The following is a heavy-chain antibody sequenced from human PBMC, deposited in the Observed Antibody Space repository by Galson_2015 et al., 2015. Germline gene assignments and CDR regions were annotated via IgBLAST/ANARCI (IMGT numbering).Heavy chain of an antibody. CDR2: IYSGGST. V-gene: IGHV3-53*01. Sequence: SLRLSCAASGFTVSSNYMSWVRQAPGKGLEWVSVIYSGGSTYYADSVKGRFTISRDNSKNTLYLQMNSLRADDTAVYYCARNAWEPAAIYYYYYMDVWGKGTTVTVSS. CDR3: ARNAWEPAAIYYYYYMDV. J-gene: IGHJ6*03. D-gene: IGHD2-2*01. CDR1: GFTVSSNY.